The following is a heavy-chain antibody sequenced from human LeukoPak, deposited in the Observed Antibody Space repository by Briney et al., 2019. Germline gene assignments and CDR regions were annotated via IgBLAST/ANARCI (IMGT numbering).Heavy chain of an antibody. CDR3: ARGGYTSSWYISRDY. D-gene: IGHD6-13*01. J-gene: IGHJ4*02. Sequence: GGSLRLSCAASAFTFSRYWMTGVRQAPGKGLEWVANIKEDGSEKYYVDSVKGRFSISRDNTKNSLYLQMNSLRAEDTAVYYCARGGYTSSWYISRDYWGQGTLVTVSS. CDR2: IKEDGSEK. V-gene: IGHV3-7*01. CDR1: AFTFSRYW.